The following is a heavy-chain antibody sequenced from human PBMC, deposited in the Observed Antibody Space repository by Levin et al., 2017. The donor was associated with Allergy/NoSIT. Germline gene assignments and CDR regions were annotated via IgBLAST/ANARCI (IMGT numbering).Heavy chain of an antibody. CDR1: GFTFSSYS. CDR3: ARGIWGSYRPDY. D-gene: IGHD3-16*02. CDR2: ISSSSSYI. J-gene: IGHJ4*02. V-gene: IGHV3-21*01. Sequence: GESLKISCAASGFTFSSYSMNWVRQAPGKGLEWVSSISSSSSYIYYADSVKGRFTISRDNAKNSLYLQMNSLRAEDTAVYYCARGIWGSYRPDYWGQGTLVTVSS.